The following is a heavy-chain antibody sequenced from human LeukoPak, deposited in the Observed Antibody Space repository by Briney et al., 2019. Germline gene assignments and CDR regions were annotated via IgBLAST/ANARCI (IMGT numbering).Heavy chain of an antibody. CDR2: INHTGTT. V-gene: IGHV4-34*01. D-gene: IGHD1/OR15-1a*01. CDR3: ARGAADRNNYYYYIDV. CDR1: GGSFNTYY. Sequence: SETLSLTCAVYGGSFNTYYWNWIRQSPGKGLEWVGEINHTGTTNYNPSLKSRFTISVDTSKNQFSLKLTSVTAADTAVYYCARGAADRNNYYYYIDVWGKGTTVTVSS. J-gene: IGHJ6*03.